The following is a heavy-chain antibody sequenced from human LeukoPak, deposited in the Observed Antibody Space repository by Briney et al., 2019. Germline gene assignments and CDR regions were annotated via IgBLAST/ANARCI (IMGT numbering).Heavy chain of an antibody. V-gene: IGHV3-43D*03. CDR1: GFTFDDYD. CDR2: ISWDGGRT. D-gene: IGHD3-22*01. CDR3: AKDIGDSSGIGDY. J-gene: IGHJ4*02. Sequence: PGGSLRLSCGASGFTFDDYDMHWVRQAPGKGLEWVSLISWDGGRTYYADSVKGRFTISRDNSKNSLYLQMNSLRAEDTALCYCAKDIGDSSGIGDYWGQGTLVTVSS.